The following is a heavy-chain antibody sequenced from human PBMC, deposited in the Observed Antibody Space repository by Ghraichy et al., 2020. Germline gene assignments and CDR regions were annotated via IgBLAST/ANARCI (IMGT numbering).Heavy chain of an antibody. D-gene: IGHD6-19*01. CDR3: AKEGGRYREGDAFDV. Sequence: GGSLRLSCAASGFTFSKYWMTWVRQAPGKGLEWVANIKEDGSQKYYVDSVMGRFTISRDNAKNSLYLQMNSLRAEDTAVYYCAKEGGRYREGDAFDVWGPGTMVTVSS. CDR1: GFTFSKYW. V-gene: IGHV3-7*03. CDR2: IKEDGSQK. J-gene: IGHJ3*01.